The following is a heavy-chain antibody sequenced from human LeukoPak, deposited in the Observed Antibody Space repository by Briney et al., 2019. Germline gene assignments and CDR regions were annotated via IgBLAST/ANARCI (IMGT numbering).Heavy chain of an antibody. CDR3: ARESGDSDY. Sequence: GGSLRLSCVASGFTFSKRWMTWVRQAPGKGLEWVANINNEDGSEKYYVDSVKGRFTISRDNAKNSLYLQMNSLRAEDTAVYYCARESGDSDYWGQGTLVTVSS. CDR1: GFTFSKRW. V-gene: IGHV3-7*01. CDR2: INNEDGSEK. D-gene: IGHD7-27*01. J-gene: IGHJ4*02.